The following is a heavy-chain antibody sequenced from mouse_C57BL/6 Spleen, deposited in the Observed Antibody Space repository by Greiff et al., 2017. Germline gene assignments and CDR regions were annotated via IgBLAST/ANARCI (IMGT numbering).Heavy chain of an antibody. Sequence: EVTLVESGGGLLKPGGSLKLSCAASGFTFSSYTMSWARQPPEKRLGWVATISSGGGNTYYPDSVKGRFTISRDNAKNTLYLQMSSLRSEDTALYYCAKYYGSSPCDIDVWGTGTSVTVSS. CDR2: ISSGGGNT. J-gene: IGHJ1*03. D-gene: IGHD1-1*01. CDR3: AKYYGSSPCDIDV. V-gene: IGHV5-9*03. CDR1: GFTFSSYT.